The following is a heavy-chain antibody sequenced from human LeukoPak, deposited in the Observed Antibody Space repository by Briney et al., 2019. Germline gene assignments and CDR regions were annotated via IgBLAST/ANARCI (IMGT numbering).Heavy chain of an antibody. V-gene: IGHV4-59*01. CDR2: IYYSGST. J-gene: IGHJ6*02. D-gene: IGHD3-22*01. CDR3: ARDLDSSGYTRFDGMDV. Sequence: SETLSLTCTVSGGSISSYYWSWIRQPPGKGLEWIGYIYYSGSTNYNPSLKSRVTISVDTSKNQFSLKLSSVTAADTAVYYCARDLDSSGYTRFDGMDVWGQGTTVTVSS. CDR1: GGSISSYY.